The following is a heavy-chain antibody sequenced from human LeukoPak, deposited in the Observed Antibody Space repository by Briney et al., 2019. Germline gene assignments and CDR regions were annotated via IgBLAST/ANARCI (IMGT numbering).Heavy chain of an antibody. J-gene: IGHJ4*02. Sequence: GGSLRLSCAASGFTYSISAMSWVRQAPGKGLEWVATISGNSITTYYADFLRGRFTISRDASKNTLYLQMDSLRVEDTAVYFCAKDRTQGSGWYLIFGYWSQGTLVTVSS. CDR1: GFTYSISA. V-gene: IGHV3-23*01. D-gene: IGHD6-19*01. CDR3: AKDRTQGSGWYLIFGY. CDR2: ISGNSITT.